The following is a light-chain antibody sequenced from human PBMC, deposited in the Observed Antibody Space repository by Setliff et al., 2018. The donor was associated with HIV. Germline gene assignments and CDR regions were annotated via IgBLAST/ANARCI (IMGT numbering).Light chain of an antibody. V-gene: IGLV3-21*04. J-gene: IGLJ1*01. CDR2: YDS. Sequence: SYELPQPPSVSVAPGKTARITCGGNNIGSKSVHWYQQKPGQAPVLVISYDSDRPSGIPERSSGSNSGNTATLTISRVEAGDEADYYCQVWDSSSDHPYVFGTGTKVTVL. CDR1: NIGSKS. CDR3: QVWDSSSDHPYV.